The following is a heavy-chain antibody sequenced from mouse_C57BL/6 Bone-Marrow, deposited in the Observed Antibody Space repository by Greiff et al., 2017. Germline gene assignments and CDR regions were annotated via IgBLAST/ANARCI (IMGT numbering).Heavy chain of an antibody. CDR2: IDPENGDT. D-gene: IGHD2-3*01. V-gene: IGHV14-4*01. CDR3: TTSDGYYVLYFDY. CDR1: GFNIKDDY. J-gene: IGHJ2*01. Sequence: VQLQQSGAELVRPGASVKLSCTASGFNIKDDYMHWVKQRPEQGLEWIGWIDPENGDTEYASKFQGKATITADTSSNTAYLQLSSLTSEDTAVYYCTTSDGYYVLYFDYWGQGTTLTVSS.